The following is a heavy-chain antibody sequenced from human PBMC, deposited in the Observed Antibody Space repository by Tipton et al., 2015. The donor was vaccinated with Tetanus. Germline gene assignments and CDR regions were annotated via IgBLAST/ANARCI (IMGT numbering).Heavy chain of an antibody. J-gene: IGHJ4*02. CDR1: GDAITSYY. CDR3: ASDRDGDYAAFDY. CDR2: SRDTS. D-gene: IGHD4-17*01. Sequence: TLSLTCSVSGDAITSYYWSWIRQTPGKGLEWMGWSRDTSKYNPSLASRVSIPVDKSRNLFFLRLKSVTAADTAVYYCASDRDGDYAAFDYWGQGTLVTVSS. V-gene: IGHV4-59*12.